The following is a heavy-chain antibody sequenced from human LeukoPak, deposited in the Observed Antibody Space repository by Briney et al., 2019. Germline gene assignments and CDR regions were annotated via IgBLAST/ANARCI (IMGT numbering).Heavy chain of an antibody. CDR3: ARLVGVTDYFDY. Sequence: SETLSLTWTVSGGSISSSNYYWGWIRQSPGKGLEWIGSISYSGRTHYNPSLKSRVSISVDTSNNHFSLKLASVTAADTSVFYCARLVGVTDYFDYWGQGTLVTVSS. J-gene: IGHJ4*02. D-gene: IGHD1-26*01. CDR1: GGSISSSNYY. CDR2: ISYSGRT. V-gene: IGHV4-39*02.